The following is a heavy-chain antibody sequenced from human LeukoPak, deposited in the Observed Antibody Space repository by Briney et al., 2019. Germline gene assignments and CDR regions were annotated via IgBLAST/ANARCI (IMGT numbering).Heavy chain of an antibody. CDR2: IRYDGNLQ. Sequence: GGSPRLSSAEAGFSFGSYATHSGREAPGKGLGWVAFIRYDGNLQYYADSVKGRFTISRDNSKDTLYLQMSSLRAEDTAVYYCATIAMAGPFDYWGQGTLVTVSS. J-gene: IGHJ4*02. CDR3: ATIAMAGPFDY. V-gene: IGHV3-30*02. CDR1: GFSFGSYA. D-gene: IGHD6-19*01.